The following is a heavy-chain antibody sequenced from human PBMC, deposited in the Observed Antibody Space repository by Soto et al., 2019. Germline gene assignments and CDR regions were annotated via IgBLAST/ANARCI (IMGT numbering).Heavy chain of an antibody. J-gene: IGHJ4*02. Sequence: PGESLKISCNVFGDSFTGFWIGWVRQMPGKGLEWVASIYPRDSDIRYNPSFQGQVTISADRSTTTAYLQWSSLKASDTAIYYCARQHPLDSRVWYDWGQGTLVTVS. V-gene: IGHV5-51*01. D-gene: IGHD6-19*01. CDR2: IYPRDSDI. CDR3: ARQHPLDSRVWYD. CDR1: GDSFTGFW.